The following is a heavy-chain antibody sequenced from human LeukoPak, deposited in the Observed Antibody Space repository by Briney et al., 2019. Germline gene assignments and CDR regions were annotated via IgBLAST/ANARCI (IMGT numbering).Heavy chain of an antibody. CDR2: IIPIFGTA. D-gene: IGHD6-13*01. Sequence: GASVKVSCKASGGTFSSYAISWVRQAPGQGLEWMGGIIPIFGTANYAQKFQGRVTITADKSTSTAYMELSSLRSEDTAVYYCAREIIAAAGGSRGVYYFDYWGQGTLVTVSS. CDR3: AREIIAAAGGSRGVYYFDY. V-gene: IGHV1-69*06. J-gene: IGHJ4*02. CDR1: GGTFSSYA.